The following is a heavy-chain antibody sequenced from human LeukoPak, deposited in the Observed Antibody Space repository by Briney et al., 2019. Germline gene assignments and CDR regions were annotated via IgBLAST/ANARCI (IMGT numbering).Heavy chain of an antibody. D-gene: IGHD2-8*01. J-gene: IGHJ4*02. Sequence: SETLSLTCAVYGGSFSGYFWSWIRQPPGKGLEWIGEIIHSGSTNYNPSLKSRVTMSVDTPKNQFSLNLTSVTAADTAVYYCARVSGHCADGLCRFDYWGPGTLVTVSS. CDR2: IIHSGST. CDR3: ARVSGHCADGLCRFDY. CDR1: GGSFSGYF. V-gene: IGHV4-34*12.